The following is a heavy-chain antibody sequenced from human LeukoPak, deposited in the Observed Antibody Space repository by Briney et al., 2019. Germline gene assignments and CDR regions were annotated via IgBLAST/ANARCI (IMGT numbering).Heavy chain of an antibody. CDR3: ARDASDDSSGYYPLYYFDY. V-gene: IGHV3-33*08. D-gene: IGHD3-22*01. CDR2: IWYDGSNK. CDR1: GFTFSSYA. J-gene: IGHJ4*02. Sequence: GGSLRLSYAASGFTFSSYAMSWVRQAPGKGLEWVAVIWYDGSNKYYADSVKGRFTISRDNSKNTLYLQMNSLRAEDTAVYYCARDASDDSSGYYPLYYFDYWGQGTLVTVSS.